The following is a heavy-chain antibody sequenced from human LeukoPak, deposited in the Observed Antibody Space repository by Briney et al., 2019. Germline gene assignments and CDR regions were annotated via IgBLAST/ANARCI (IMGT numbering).Heavy chain of an antibody. J-gene: IGHJ3*02. CDR3: ATPSGSYAGDAFDI. Sequence: VDSVKVSCKVSGYTLTELSMHWVRQAPGKGLEWMGGFDPEDGETIYPQKFQGRVTMTEDTSTDTAYMELSSLRSEDTAVYYCATPSGSYAGDAFDIWGQGTMVTVSS. V-gene: IGHV1-24*01. CDR1: GYTLTELS. CDR2: FDPEDGET. D-gene: IGHD1-26*01.